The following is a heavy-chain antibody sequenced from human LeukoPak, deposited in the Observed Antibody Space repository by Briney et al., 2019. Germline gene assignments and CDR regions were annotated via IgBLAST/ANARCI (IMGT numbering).Heavy chain of an antibody. V-gene: IGHV3-7*01. CDR3: VRGPYALF. CDR1: GFTFSGYW. CDR2: IKQDGTEK. J-gene: IGHJ4*02. D-gene: IGHD2-2*01. Sequence: GGSLRLSCAASGFTFSGYWLSWVRQAPGKGLEWVANIKQDGTEKNYVDSVKGRFTISRDNARNSLYLQMNSLRVEDTAVYYCVRGPYALFWGQGTLVSVSS.